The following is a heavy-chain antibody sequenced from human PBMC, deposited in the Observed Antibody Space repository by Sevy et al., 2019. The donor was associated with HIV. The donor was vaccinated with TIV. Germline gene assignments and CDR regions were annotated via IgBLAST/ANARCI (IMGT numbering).Heavy chain of an antibody. D-gene: IGHD2-15*01. Sequence: GGSLRLSCAASGFTFSSYGMHWVRQAPGKGLEWVAFIRYDGSNKYYADSVKGRFTISRDNSKNTLYLQMNNLRAEDTAVDYCAKDLGGYGGREYFQHWGQGTLVTVSS. CDR3: AKDLGGYGGREYFQH. V-gene: IGHV3-30*02. CDR2: IRYDGSNK. CDR1: GFTFSSYG. J-gene: IGHJ1*01.